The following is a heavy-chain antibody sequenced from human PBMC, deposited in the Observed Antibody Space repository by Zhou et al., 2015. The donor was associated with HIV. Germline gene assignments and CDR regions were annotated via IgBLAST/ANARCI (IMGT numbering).Heavy chain of an antibody. CDR2: ITPMFDID. J-gene: IGHJ3*01. Sequence: QVQLVQSGAEVKKPGSSVKVSCKASGGTFSTYGITWVRQAPGQGLEWMGGITPMFDIDNYAQKFRGRLTITADEATSTAYMELKSLRSEDAAIYYCARHIGNYNYAFDVWGQGTMLIVSS. CDR1: GGTFSTYG. V-gene: IGHV1-69*01. D-gene: IGHD5-24*01. CDR3: ARHIGNYNYAFDV.